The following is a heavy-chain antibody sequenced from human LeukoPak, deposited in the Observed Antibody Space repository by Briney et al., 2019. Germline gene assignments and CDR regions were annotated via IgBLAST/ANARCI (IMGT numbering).Heavy chain of an antibody. J-gene: IGHJ6*04. CDR2: IYYSGST. CDR3: ARDGGSGSYYQV. Sequence: SETLSLTCTVSGGSISSSSYYWGWIRQPPGKGLEWIGSIYYSGSTYYNPSLKSRVTISVDTSENQFSLKLSSVTAADTAVYYCARDGGSGSYYQVWGKGTTVTVSS. V-gene: IGHV4-39*07. D-gene: IGHD3-10*01. CDR1: GGSISSSSYY.